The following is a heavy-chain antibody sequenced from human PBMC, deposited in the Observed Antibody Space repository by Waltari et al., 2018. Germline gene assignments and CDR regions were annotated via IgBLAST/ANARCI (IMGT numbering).Heavy chain of an antibody. D-gene: IGHD6-19*01. CDR1: GFISDVW. J-gene: IGHJ4*02. CDR2: INEDGNKK. CDR3: VSEYISGY. V-gene: IGHV3-7*01. Sequence: EAQLVESGGGLVQPGGSLRLSCAASGFISDVWMDGVRQAPGKGLEWVGSINEDGNKKDYVDSVKGRFTISRDNAKKSLYLQMNSLRVEDTAIYYCVSEYISGYWGQGTLVTVSS.